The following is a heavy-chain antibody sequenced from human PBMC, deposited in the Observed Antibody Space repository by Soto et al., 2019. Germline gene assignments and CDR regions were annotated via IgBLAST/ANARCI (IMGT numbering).Heavy chain of an antibody. CDR2: INAGNGNT. CDR3: AGASGRNWIVLVANYYSYGMDV. D-gene: IGHD1-1*01. Sequence: GASVKVSCKASGYTFTSYAMHWVRQAPGQRLEWMGWINAGNGNTKYSQKFQGRVTITRDTSASTAYMELSSLRSEDTAVYYCAGASGRNWIVLVANYYSYGMDVWGQGTTVTVSS. J-gene: IGHJ6*02. V-gene: IGHV1-3*01. CDR1: GYTFTSYA.